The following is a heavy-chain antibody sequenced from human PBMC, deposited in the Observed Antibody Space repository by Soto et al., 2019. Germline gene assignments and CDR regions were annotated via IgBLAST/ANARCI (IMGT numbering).Heavy chain of an antibody. CDR3: ARHNGGSPKWVEY. CDR2: IYYTGST. D-gene: IGHD2-8*01. J-gene: IGHJ4*02. CDR1: GGSISSSSYY. Sequence: QLQLQESGPGLVKPSETLSLACTVSGGSISSSSYYWGWIRQPPGKGLEWIGTIYYTGSTYYNPSLKSRVTISVDTSENQFSLKLNSVTAADTAVYYCARHNGGSPKWVEYWGQGTLVTVSS. V-gene: IGHV4-39*01.